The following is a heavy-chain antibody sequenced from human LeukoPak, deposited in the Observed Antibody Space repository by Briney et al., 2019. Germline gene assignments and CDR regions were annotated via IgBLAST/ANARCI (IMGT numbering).Heavy chain of an antibody. Sequence: ASVKVSCKASGYTFTSYDINWVRQAPGQGLEWMGWMNPNSGNTGYAQKFQGRVTITRNTSISTAYMELSSLRSEDTAVYYCARDGFGGYSSSSYYYYMDVWGKGTTVTVSS. J-gene: IGHJ6*03. CDR2: MNPNSGNT. V-gene: IGHV1-8*03. CDR3: ARDGFGGYSSSSYYYYMDV. CDR1: GYTFTSYD. D-gene: IGHD6-13*01.